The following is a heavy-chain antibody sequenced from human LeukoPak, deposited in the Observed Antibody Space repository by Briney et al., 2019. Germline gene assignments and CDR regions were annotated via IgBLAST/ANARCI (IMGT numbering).Heavy chain of an antibody. Sequence: GRSLRLSCAASGFTFSSYEMHWVRQAPGKGLEWVAVISYDGSNKYYADSVKGRFTISRDNSKNTLYLQVNSLRAEDTAVYYCARNRIAVAGHHLGFDYWGQGTLVTVSS. V-gene: IGHV3-30-3*01. CDR2: ISYDGSNK. CDR1: GFTFSSYE. J-gene: IGHJ4*02. D-gene: IGHD6-19*01. CDR3: ARNRIAVAGHHLGFDY.